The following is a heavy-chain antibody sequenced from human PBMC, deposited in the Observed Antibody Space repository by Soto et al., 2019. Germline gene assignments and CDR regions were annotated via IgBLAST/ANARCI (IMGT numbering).Heavy chain of an antibody. Sequence: QLQLQESGPGLVKPSETLSLTCTVSGGSISSSSYYWGWIRQPPGKGLEWIGSIYYSGSTYYNPSLKSRVPISVDTSKNQFSLKLSSVTAADTAVYYCARHGDYGFDYWGQGTLVTVSS. CDR3: ARHGDYGFDY. V-gene: IGHV4-39*01. D-gene: IGHD4-17*01. CDR2: IYYSGST. J-gene: IGHJ4*02. CDR1: GGSISSSSYY.